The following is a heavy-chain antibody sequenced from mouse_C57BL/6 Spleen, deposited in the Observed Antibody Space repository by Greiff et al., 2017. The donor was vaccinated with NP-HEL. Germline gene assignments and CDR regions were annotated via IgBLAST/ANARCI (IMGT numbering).Heavy chain of an antibody. J-gene: IGHJ1*03. Sequence: EVKLVESGGGLVKPGGSLKLSCAASGFTFSSYAMSWVRQTPEKRLEWVATISDGGSYTYYPDNVKGRFTISRDNAKNNLYLQMSHLKSEDTAMYYCAREEGYDYDWYFDVWGTGTTVTVSS. V-gene: IGHV5-4*01. CDR2: ISDGGSYT. CDR1: GFTFSSYA. D-gene: IGHD2-4*01. CDR3: AREEGYDYDWYFDV.